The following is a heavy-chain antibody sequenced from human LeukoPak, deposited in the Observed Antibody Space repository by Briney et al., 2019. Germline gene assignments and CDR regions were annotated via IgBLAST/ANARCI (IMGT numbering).Heavy chain of an antibody. D-gene: IGHD1-26*01. CDR1: GGSISSYY. V-gene: IGHV4-59*01. Sequence: SETLSLTCTVSGGSISSYYWSWIRQPPGKGLEWIGYIYYSGSTNYNPSLKSRVTISVDTSKNQFSLKLSSVTAADTAVYYCATSLGAWELLRRPYYFDYWGQGTLVTVSS. J-gene: IGHJ4*02. CDR3: ATSLGAWELLRRPYYFDY. CDR2: IYYSGST.